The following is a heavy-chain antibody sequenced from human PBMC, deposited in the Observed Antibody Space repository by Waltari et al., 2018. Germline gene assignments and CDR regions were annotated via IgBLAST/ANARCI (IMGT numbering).Heavy chain of an antibody. D-gene: IGHD5-12*01. CDR1: GSISSYY. J-gene: IGHJ4*02. CDR3: ARAHGYNYSPFDY. Sequence: GSISSYYWSWIRQPPGTGLEWIGYIYYSGSTNYNPSLKSRVTISVDTSKNQFSLKLSSVTAADTAVYYCARAHGYNYSPFDYWGQGTLVTVSS. CDR2: IYYSGST. V-gene: IGHV4-59*01.